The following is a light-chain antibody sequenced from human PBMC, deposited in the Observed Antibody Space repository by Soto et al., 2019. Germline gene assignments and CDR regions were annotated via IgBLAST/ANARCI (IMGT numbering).Light chain of an antibody. J-gene: IGKJ5*01. CDR1: QSVSSD. V-gene: IGKV3-15*01. CDR3: QQRSNWVT. Sequence: EIVMTQSPATLSVSPGERATLSCRASQSVSSDLAWYHQKPGQAPRLLIYGASTRATGIPARFSGSGSGTEFTLSISRLEPEDFAVYYCQQRSNWVTFGQGTRLEIK. CDR2: GAS.